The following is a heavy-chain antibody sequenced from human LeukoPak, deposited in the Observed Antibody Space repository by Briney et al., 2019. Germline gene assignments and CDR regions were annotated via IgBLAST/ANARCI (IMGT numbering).Heavy chain of an antibody. CDR2: IYYSGST. D-gene: IGHD4-17*01. CDR1: GGSISSSSYY. CDR3: ARGAYGDDGGWFGP. J-gene: IGHJ5*02. Sequence: PSETLSLTCTVSGGSISSSSYYWGWIRQPPGKGLEWIGSIYYSGSTYYNPSLKSRVTISVDTSKNQFSMKLSSVTAADTAVYYCARGAYGDDGGWFGPWGQGTLVTVSS. V-gene: IGHV4-39*01.